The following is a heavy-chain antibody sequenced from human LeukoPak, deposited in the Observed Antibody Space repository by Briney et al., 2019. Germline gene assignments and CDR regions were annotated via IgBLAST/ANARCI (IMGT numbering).Heavy chain of an antibody. CDR1: GFPFRNYA. D-gene: IGHD3-3*01. J-gene: IGHJ4*02. V-gene: IGHV3-23*01. CDR2: ISGGDVNT. Sequence: GGSLRLSCTASGFPFRNYAMSWVRQAPGKGLEWVASISGGDVNTHYADSVKGRFSISRDNSKSMVYLQLNSPSAEDTALYFCAKGAGRFDHGDYFHYWGQGTLVTVSS. CDR3: AKGAGRFDHGDYFHY.